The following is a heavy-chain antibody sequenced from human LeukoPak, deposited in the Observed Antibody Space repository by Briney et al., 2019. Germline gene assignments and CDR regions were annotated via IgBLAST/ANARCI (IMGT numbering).Heavy chain of an antibody. Sequence: GGSLRLSCAASGFTFSDYYMSWIRQAPGKGLEWVSYISSSGSTIYYADSVKGRFTISRDNAKNSLYLQMNSLRAEDTAVYYCARLRSSSFYYYYMDVWGKGTTVTVSS. CDR3: ARLRSSSFYYYYMDV. CDR1: GFTFSDYY. D-gene: IGHD6-6*01. J-gene: IGHJ6*03. CDR2: ISSSGSTI. V-gene: IGHV3-11*01.